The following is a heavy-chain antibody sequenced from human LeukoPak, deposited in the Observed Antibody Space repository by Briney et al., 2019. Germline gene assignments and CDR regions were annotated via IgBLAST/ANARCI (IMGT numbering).Heavy chain of an antibody. CDR2: IYYSGST. J-gene: IGHJ4*02. CDR3: ARVGRGDYGDYTAGY. CDR1: GGSISSGDYY. D-gene: IGHD4-17*01. V-gene: IGHV4-30-4*08. Sequence: SETLSLTCTVSGGSISSGDYYWSWIRQPPGKGLEWIGYIYYSGSTYYNPSLKSRVTISVDTSKNQFSLKLSSVTAADTAVYYCARVGRGDYGDYTAGYWGQGTLVTVSS.